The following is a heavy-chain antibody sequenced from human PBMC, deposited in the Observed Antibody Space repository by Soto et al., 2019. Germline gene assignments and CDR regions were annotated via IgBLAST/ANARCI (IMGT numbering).Heavy chain of an antibody. J-gene: IGHJ4*02. CDR2: INPDGSST. D-gene: IGHD3-22*01. CDR1: GFTFSTYW. CDR3: ARSENGNYRG. Sequence: EVELVESGGGLVQPGGSLRLSCAASGFTFSTYWMHWVRQVSGKGLVWVSRINPDGSSTNYADFVRGRFTISRDNAKNTRYLQMNSLSAEDTAIYYCARSENGNYRGWGQGTLVTVSS. V-gene: IGHV3-74*01.